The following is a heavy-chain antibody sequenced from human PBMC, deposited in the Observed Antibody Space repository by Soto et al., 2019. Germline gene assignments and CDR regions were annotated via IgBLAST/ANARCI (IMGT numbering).Heavy chain of an antibody. D-gene: IGHD2-15*01. V-gene: IGHV1-2*02. J-gene: IGHJ4*02. Sequence: ASVKVSCKTSGYTFTGHHIHWVRQAPGQGLEWMGWINPISGGTKYREKFQGRVSITRDKSSSTAYMELSSLTSDDSAVYYCAKDGRHCSGGSCPQGHWGQGXLLTVSS. CDR3: AKDGRHCSGGSCPQGH. CDR2: INPISGGT. CDR1: GYTFTGHH.